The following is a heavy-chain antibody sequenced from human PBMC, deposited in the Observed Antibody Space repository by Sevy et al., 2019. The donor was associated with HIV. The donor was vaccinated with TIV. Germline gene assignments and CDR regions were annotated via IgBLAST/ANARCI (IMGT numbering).Heavy chain of an antibody. J-gene: IGHJ4*02. CDR1: GVSFSDYY. D-gene: IGHD2-15*01. Sequence: SESLSLTCAVSGVSFSDYYWAWVRQPPGKGLEWVGEVNQSGRANYNPSLRSRVIMSLDTSNNQCSLKLTSVTAADTAMYYCARGHSFSPEDCSGGACPTIDYWSQGTRVTVSS. CDR3: ARGHSFSPEDCSGGACPTIDY. CDR2: VNQSGRA. V-gene: IGHV4-34*01.